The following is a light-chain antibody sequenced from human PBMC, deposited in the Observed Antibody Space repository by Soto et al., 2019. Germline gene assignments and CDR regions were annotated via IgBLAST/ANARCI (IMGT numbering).Light chain of an antibody. CDR3: HSYNSIPRT. V-gene: IGKV1-27*01. CDR2: GAS. Sequence: DIKMPQSPSSLSASIGERVTITCRAGQGIGEYLPWYQQRPGNAPNLLIYGASILQSGVPSRFSGSGSGTHFTLTISSLQPEDVATYYCHSYNSIPRTFGQGTTVEIK. CDR1: QGIGEY. J-gene: IGKJ1*01.